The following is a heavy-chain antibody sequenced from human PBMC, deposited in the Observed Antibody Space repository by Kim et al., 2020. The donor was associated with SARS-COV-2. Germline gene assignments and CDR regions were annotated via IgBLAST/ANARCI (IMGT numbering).Heavy chain of an antibody. CDR2: INHSGST. CDR3: ARGYSSSWYSWFDP. D-gene: IGHD6-13*01. J-gene: IGHJ5*02. Sequence: SETLSLTCAVYGGSFSGYYWSWIRQPPGKGLEWIGEINHSGSTNYNPSLKSRVTISVDTSKNQFSLKLSSVTAADTAVYYCARGYSSSWYSWFDPWGQGTLVTVSS. V-gene: IGHV4-34*01. CDR1: GGSFSGYY.